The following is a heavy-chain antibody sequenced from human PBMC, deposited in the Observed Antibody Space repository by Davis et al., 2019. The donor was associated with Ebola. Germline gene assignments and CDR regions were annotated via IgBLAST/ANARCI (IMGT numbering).Heavy chain of an antibody. CDR3: AKDPQYYYGSADF. CDR2: NSDSGDTT. D-gene: IGHD3-10*01. CDR1: GFTFASYV. J-gene: IGHJ4*02. V-gene: IGHV3-23*01. Sequence: GESLKISCAASGFTFASYVMNWVRHAPGKGLDWVSGNSDSGDTTYYTDSVKGRFTISRDNSKSTLYLQMNSLRAEDTAVYYCAKDPQYYYGSADFWGQGTLVTVSA.